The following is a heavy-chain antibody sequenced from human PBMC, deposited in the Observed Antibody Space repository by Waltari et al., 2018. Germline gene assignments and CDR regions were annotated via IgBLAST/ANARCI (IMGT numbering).Heavy chain of an antibody. CDR2: INQDGSEE. Sequence: EVLLVESGGGLVQTGGSLRLSCAASRCNFSTEVRNWVRQAPGEGLEWVANINQDGSEEYYVDSVKGRFTIARDNAKNSLYLEMKTLRAEDTAIYYCARTGARWLQFAAFDIWGQGTMVTVSS. CDR3: ARTGARWLQFAAFDI. J-gene: IGHJ3*02. V-gene: IGHV3-7*01. D-gene: IGHD5-12*01. CDR1: RCNFSTEV.